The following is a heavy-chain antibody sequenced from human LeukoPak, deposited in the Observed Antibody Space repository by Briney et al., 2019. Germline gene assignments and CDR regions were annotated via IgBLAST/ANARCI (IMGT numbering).Heavy chain of an antibody. V-gene: IGHV1-69*06. CDR2: IIPIFGTA. D-gene: IGHD3-10*01. CDR1: GGTFSSYA. CDR3: AREGSYYGSGSSPRPFDY. J-gene: IGHJ4*02. Sequence: ASVKVSCKASGGTFSSYAISWVRQAPGQGLEWMGGIIPIFGTANYAQKFHGRVTITADKSTSTAYMELSSLRSEDTAVYYCAREGSYYGSGSSPRPFDYWGQGTLVTVSS.